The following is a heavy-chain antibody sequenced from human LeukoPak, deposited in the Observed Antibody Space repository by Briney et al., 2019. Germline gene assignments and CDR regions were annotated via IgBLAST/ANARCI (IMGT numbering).Heavy chain of an antibody. J-gene: IGHJ5*02. Sequence: PSETLSLTCTVSGGSISSSSYYWGWIRQPPGKGLEWIGSIYYSGCTYYNPSLKSRVTISVDTSKNQFSLKLSSVTAADTAVYYCARHVGFITMVRGVINNNWFDPWGQGTLVTVSS. CDR2: IYYSGCT. D-gene: IGHD3-10*01. CDR1: GGSISSSSYY. V-gene: IGHV4-39*01. CDR3: ARHVGFITMVRGVINNNWFDP.